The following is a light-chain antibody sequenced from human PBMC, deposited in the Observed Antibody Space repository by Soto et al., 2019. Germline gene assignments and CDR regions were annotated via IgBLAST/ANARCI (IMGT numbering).Light chain of an antibody. CDR1: QTISSW. V-gene: IGKV1-5*03. J-gene: IGKJ1*01. CDR2: KAS. CDR3: QHYNSYSEA. Sequence: IKISQSRATVSGSVGDRVAMTWRASQTISSWLAWYQQKPGKAPKLLIYKASTLKSGVPSRFSGSGSGTEFTLTITSLQPDDFATYYCQHYNSYSEAFGQGTQVDI.